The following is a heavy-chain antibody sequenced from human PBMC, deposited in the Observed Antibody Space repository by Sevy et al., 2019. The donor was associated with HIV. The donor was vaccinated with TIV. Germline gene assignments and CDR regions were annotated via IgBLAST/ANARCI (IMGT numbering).Heavy chain of an antibody. CDR2: INSDGRIT. D-gene: IGHD3-10*01. CDR1: RFTSSNYG. V-gene: IGHV3-74*01. CDR3: ARGTAGVASL. Sequence: GGSLRLSCVVSRFTSSNYGMHGVRQAPGKGLVGVSRINSDGRITTYADSVKGRFTISRDLAKNTLYLQMNSVRVEDTAVYFCARGTAGVASLWGQGTLVTVSS. J-gene: IGHJ4*02.